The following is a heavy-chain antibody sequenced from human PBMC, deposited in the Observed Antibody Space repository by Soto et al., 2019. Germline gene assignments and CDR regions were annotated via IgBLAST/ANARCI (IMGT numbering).Heavy chain of an antibody. D-gene: IGHD1-26*01. J-gene: IGHJ4*02. CDR3: ARDRRGIVGLGS. V-gene: IGHV1-69*01. Sequence: QEQLVQSGAEVKKPGSSVKVSCKASGDTFGSYAITWVRQAPGQGLEWMGGIVPIAGTAHSAEKFQGRVMCSADDSTNTAYMELRSLRSEDTALYFCARDRRGIVGLGSWGQGTLVTVSS. CDR2: IVPIAGTA. CDR1: GDTFGSYA.